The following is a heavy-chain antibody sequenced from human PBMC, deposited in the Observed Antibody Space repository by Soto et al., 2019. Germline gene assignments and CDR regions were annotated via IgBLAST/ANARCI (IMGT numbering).Heavy chain of an antibody. CDR3: AREMGACSDSSCYPGPSDV. D-gene: IGHD2-2*01. CDR2: ITSKSTTI. Sequence: QSGGSLRLSCAASGFTFTSYSMNWVRQAPGQGLEWVSYITSKSTTIKYADSVKGRFTVSRDNAKNSLYLQLNSLRDEDTAVYYCAREMGACSDSSCYPGPSDVWCQGPLVSVFS. J-gene: IGHJ4*02. V-gene: IGHV3-48*02. CDR1: GFTFTSYS.